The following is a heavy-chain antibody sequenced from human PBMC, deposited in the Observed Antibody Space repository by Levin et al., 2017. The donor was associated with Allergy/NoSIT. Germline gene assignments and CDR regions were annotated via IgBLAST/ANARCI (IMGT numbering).Heavy chain of an antibody. CDR2: IYYSGST. Sequence: SETLSLTCTVSGGSISSSSYYWGWIRQPPGKGLEWIGSIYYSGSTYYNPSLKSRVTISVDTSKNQFSLKLSSVTAADTAVYYCAREQQLVQSGSIAFDIWGQGTMVTVSS. CDR3: AREQQLVQSGSIAFDI. D-gene: IGHD6-13*01. J-gene: IGHJ3*02. CDR1: GGSISSSSYY. V-gene: IGHV4-39*07.